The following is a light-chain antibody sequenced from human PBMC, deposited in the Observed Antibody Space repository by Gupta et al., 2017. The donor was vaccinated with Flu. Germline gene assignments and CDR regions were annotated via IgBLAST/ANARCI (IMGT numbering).Light chain of an antibody. V-gene: IGKV3-11*01. Sequence: ATLSLSPGERATLSCRASQTVSRYLAWYQQKPGQAPRLLIYDISNRATGIPARFTGSGSGTDFTLTISSLEAEDFAIYYCQQGNNRPRRTFGEGTKVEIK. CDR2: DIS. J-gene: IGKJ4*01. CDR3: QQGNNRPRRT. CDR1: QTVSRY.